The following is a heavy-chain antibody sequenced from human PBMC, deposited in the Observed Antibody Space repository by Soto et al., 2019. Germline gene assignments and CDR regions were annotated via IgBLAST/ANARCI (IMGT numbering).Heavy chain of an antibody. CDR1: GHTFTGYY. CDR2: INPNSGGT. D-gene: IGHD3-16*01. Sequence: ASVKVSCKASGHTFTGYYMHWVRQAPGQGLEWMGRINPNSGGTNYAKKYQGWVIMTRDTSISTAYIEMSRLRSDDTAVYYCARGAWDYYYGMDVWGQGTTVTVS. V-gene: IGHV1-2*04. J-gene: IGHJ6*02. CDR3: ARGAWDYYYGMDV.